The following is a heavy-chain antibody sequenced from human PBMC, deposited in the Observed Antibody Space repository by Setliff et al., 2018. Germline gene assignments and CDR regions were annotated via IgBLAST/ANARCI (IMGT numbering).Heavy chain of an antibody. CDR2: LNPSSGDT. CDR1: GYPFTSYD. D-gene: IGHD3-3*01. J-gene: IGHJ6*04. Sequence: ASVKVSCKASGYPFTSYDIHWLRLTSGQGLEWMGWLNPSSGDTGFATKFQGRVTVTRDTYISTAYMELSSLTSEDTAVYYCARGRTRTSTIFGIVSLSSWGDGTTVTVSS. CDR3: ARGRTRTSTIFGIVSLSS. V-gene: IGHV1-8*02.